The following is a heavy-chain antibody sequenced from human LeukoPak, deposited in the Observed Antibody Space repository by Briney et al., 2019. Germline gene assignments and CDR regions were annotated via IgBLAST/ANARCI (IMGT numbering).Heavy chain of an antibody. CDR2: ISASGYNT. J-gene: IGHJ6*03. CDR3: AKGAEEGVVITSVYYYYMDV. D-gene: IGHD3-22*01. V-gene: IGHV3-23*01. Sequence: PGGSLRLSCAASGFTFSGYSMNWVRQAPGKGLEWVSTISASGYNTYYADAVQGRFTISRDNSKNTLFLQMNSLTAEDTAVYYCAKGAEEGVVITSVYYYYMDVWGKGTTVAISS. CDR1: GFTFSGYS.